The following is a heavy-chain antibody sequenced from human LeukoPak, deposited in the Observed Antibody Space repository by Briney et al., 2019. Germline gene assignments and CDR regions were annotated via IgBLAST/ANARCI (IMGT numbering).Heavy chain of an antibody. D-gene: IGHD2-21*02. V-gene: IGHV3-21*01. CDR2: ISSSSSYI. Sequence: PGGSLRLSCAASGFTFSSYSMIWVRQAQGKGLEWVSSISSSSSYIYYADSVIGRFTISRDNAKTSLYLYMNSLRAEDTAVYFCARERRGVTVIIDAFDIWGQGTMVTVSS. CDR3: ARERRGVTVIIDAFDI. J-gene: IGHJ3*02. CDR1: GFTFSSYS.